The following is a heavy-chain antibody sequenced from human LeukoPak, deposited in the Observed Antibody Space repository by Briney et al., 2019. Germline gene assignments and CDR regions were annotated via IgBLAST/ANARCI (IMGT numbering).Heavy chain of an antibody. CDR2: ICWNSGSI. CDR1: GFTFDDYY. J-gene: IGHJ4*02. Sequence: PGGSLRLSCAASGFTFDDYYMHWVRQAPGKGLEWVSRICWNSGSIGYADSVKGRFTISRANSQNPLYMQMNRLRAEETALYSWAKDLSHDYGDYGYPVDCWGQGSLVTVSS. CDR3: AKDLSHDYGDYGYPVDC. V-gene: IGHV3-9*01. D-gene: IGHD4-17*01.